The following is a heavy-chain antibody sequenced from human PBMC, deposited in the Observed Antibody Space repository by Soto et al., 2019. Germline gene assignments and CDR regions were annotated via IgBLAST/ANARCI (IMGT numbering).Heavy chain of an antibody. V-gene: IGHV4-59*01. D-gene: IGHD5-12*01. CDR3: ARDHGDGYTPYNWFDP. CDR1: GGSISSYY. CDR2: IYYSGST. J-gene: IGHJ5*02. Sequence: SETLSLTCTVSGGSISSYYWSWIRQPPGKGLEWIGYIYYSGSTNYNPSLKSRVTISVDTSKNQFTLKLSSVTAADTAVYYCARDHGDGYTPYNWFDPWGQGTLVTVS.